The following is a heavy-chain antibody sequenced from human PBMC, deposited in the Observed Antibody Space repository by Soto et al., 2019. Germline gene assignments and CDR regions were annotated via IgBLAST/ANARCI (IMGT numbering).Heavy chain of an antibody. Sequence: QGQLQQSGPGLVKPSQTLSLTCPISGDSVSSDITSWNWIRQSPSRGLEWLARTYYRSKWFHDYAASVKSRITINPDTSKNQFSLELNSMSPEDTAVYYCARGNALDVWGQGTVVTVSS. V-gene: IGHV6-1*01. CDR2: TYYRSKWFH. D-gene: IGHD3-10*01. CDR3: ARGNALDV. CDR1: GDSVSSDITS. J-gene: IGHJ3*01.